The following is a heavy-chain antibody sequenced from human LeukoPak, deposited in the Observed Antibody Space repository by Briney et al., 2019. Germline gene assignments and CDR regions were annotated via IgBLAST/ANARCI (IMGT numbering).Heavy chain of an antibody. CDR2: INRDGSTT. D-gene: IGHD3-10*01. J-gene: IGHJ4*02. Sequence: GGFPRLSCAASGFTFSNYWVHWVRQAPGKGLVWVSRINRDGSTTKYADSVKGRFTVSRDNAKNTLNLQMNSMRAEDTAVYYCARDKKSGESSEIDYWGQGTLVTVSS. CDR1: GFTFSNYW. V-gene: IGHV3-74*03. CDR3: ARDKKSGESSEIDY.